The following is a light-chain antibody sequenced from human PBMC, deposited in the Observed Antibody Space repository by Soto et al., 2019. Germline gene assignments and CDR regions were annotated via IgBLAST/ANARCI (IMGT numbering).Light chain of an antibody. J-gene: IGKJ4*01. V-gene: IGKV1-39*01. CDR3: QQSYSTPPVT. CDR2: AAS. CDR1: QSISSY. Sequence: DIQMTQSPSSLSASVGDRVTITCRASQSISSYLNWYQQKPGKAPKLLIYAASSLQSGVPSRFSGSGSGTDITLTISSLQPEDFGTYYCQQSYSTPPVTFGGGTKVEIK.